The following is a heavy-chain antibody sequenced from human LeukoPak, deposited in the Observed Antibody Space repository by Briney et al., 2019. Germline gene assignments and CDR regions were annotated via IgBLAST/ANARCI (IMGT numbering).Heavy chain of an antibody. Sequence: GGSLRLSCAASGFTVSSNYMSWVRQAPGKGLECVSVLYGDGSTYHADSVKGRFTISRDNSKNTLYLQMNSLRAEDTAVYYCARQKAGYSSYVFDYWGQGTLVTVSS. J-gene: IGHJ4*02. V-gene: IGHV3-53*01. CDR1: GFTVSSNY. CDR3: ARQKAGYSSYVFDY. D-gene: IGHD4-11*01. CDR2: LYGDGST.